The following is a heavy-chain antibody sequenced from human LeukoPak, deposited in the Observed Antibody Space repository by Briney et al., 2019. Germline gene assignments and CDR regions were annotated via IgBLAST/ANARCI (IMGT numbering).Heavy chain of an antibody. J-gene: IGHJ4*02. CDR1: GGTFSSYA. CDR2: IIPIFGTA. V-gene: IGHV1-69*05. Sequence: VASVKVSCQASGGTFSSYAISWVRQAPGQGLEWMGGIIPIFGTANYAQNFQGRVTFISNTSATTAFMELSSLRSEDAAVYYCARDSGSGNNDYWGQGTLVTVSS. CDR3: ARDSGSGNNDY. D-gene: IGHD1-26*01.